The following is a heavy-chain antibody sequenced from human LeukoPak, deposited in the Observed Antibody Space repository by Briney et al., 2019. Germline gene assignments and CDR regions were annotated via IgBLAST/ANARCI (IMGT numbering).Heavy chain of an antibody. V-gene: IGHV4-39*01. CDR1: GGSISSSSYY. Sequence: SETLSLTCTVSGGSISSSSYYWGWIRQPPGKGLEWIGSIYYSGSTYYNPSLKSRVTISVDTSKNQFSLKLSSVTAADTAVYYCAGHVQISGYYGPHYFDYWGQGTLVTVSS. CDR3: AGHVQISGYYGPHYFDY. J-gene: IGHJ4*02. D-gene: IGHD3-22*01. CDR2: IYYSGST.